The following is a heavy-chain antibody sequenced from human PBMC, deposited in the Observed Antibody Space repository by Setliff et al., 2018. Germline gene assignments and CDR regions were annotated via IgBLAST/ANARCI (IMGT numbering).Heavy chain of an antibody. CDR3: AREHTPWVGASHHDC. V-gene: IGHV3-48*01. J-gene: IGHJ4*02. CDR1: GFSFSNYG. CDR2: ISTSSGTR. D-gene: IGHD1-26*01. Sequence: GGSLRLSCVVSGFSFSNYGMTWVRQAPGKGLEWISYISTSSGTRYYADSVKGRFTISRDNANQSLYLQMNSLRAEDTAVYYCAREHTPWVGASHHDCWGQGTQVTVSS.